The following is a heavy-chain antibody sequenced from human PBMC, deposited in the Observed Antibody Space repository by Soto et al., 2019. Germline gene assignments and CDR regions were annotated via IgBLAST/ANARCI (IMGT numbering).Heavy chain of an antibody. CDR1: GYTFTSYA. Sequence: ASVKVSCKAPGYTFTSYAMHWVRQAPGQRLEWMGWINAGNGNTKYSQKFQGRVTITRDTSASTAYMELSSLRSEDTAVYYCARESIFFFCVVTGLAFASWGQGTLVTGSS. CDR3: ARESIFFFCVVTGLAFAS. D-gene: IGHD3-3*01. CDR2: INAGNGNT. J-gene: IGHJ5*02. V-gene: IGHV1-3*01.